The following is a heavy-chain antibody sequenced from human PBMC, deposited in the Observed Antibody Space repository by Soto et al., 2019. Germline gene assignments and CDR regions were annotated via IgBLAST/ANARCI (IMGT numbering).Heavy chain of an antibody. V-gene: IGHV4-4*08. J-gene: IGHJ6*03. Sequence: SETLSLTCTVSGGSVSSSSWSWIRQPPGKGLEWIGYIYSDGGTNYNPSLKSRVNITLDTSINQFSLKLNSLTAADTAVYYCARSVAARPYYFYYMDVWGKGTTVTVSS. CDR3: ARSVAARPYYFYYMDV. CDR1: GGSVSSSS. CDR2: IYSDGGT. D-gene: IGHD6-6*01.